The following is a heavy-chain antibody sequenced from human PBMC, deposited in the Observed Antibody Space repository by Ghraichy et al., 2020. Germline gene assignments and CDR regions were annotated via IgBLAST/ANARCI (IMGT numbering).Heavy chain of an antibody. J-gene: IGHJ6*02. CDR3: ARVRQQLVRMHYGMDV. D-gene: IGHD6-13*01. V-gene: IGHV1-2*02. Sequence: ASVKVSCKASGYTFTGYYMHWVRQAPGQGLEWMGWINPNSGGTNYAQKFQGRVTMTRDTSISTAYMELSRLRSDDTAVYYCARVRQQLVRMHYGMDVWGQGTTVTVSS. CDR1: GYTFTGYY. CDR2: INPNSGGT.